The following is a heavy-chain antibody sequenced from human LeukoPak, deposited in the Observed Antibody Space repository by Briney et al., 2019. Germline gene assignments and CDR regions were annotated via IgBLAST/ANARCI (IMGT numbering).Heavy chain of an antibody. Sequence: GSLRLSCAASGFTFSDYYMTWVRQAPGKGLEWIGSIYYSGSTYYNPSLKSRVTISVDTSENQFSLKLSSVTAADTAVYYCARDYDPYYYGSGTATLRGYFDYWGQGTLVTVSS. D-gene: IGHD3-10*01. J-gene: IGHJ4*02. CDR1: GFTFSDYY. CDR3: ARDYDPYYYGSGTATLRGYFDY. V-gene: IGHV4-38-2*02. CDR2: IYYSGST.